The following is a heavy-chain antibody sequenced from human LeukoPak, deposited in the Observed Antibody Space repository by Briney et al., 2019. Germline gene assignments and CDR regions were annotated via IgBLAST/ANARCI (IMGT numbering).Heavy chain of an antibody. Sequence: GGSLRLSCAASGFTFSSYAMHWVRQAPGKGLEWVAVISYDGSNKYYADSVKGRFAISRDNSKNTLYLQMNSLRAEDTAVYYCARGDSWSGSTNYYYGMDVWGQGTTVTVSS. D-gene: IGHD3-3*01. J-gene: IGHJ6*02. CDR3: ARGDSWSGSTNYYYGMDV. V-gene: IGHV3-30*09. CDR1: GFTFSSYA. CDR2: ISYDGSNK.